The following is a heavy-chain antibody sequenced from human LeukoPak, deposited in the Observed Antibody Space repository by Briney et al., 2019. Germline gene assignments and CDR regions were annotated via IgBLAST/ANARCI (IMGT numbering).Heavy chain of an antibody. J-gene: IGHJ6*03. CDR2: INPNSGGT. V-gene: IGHV1-2*02. CDR3: ARGSSSWYFPYYYYYYMDV. D-gene: IGHD6-13*01. CDR1: GYTFTGYY. Sequence: ASVKVSCKASGYTFTGYYMHWVRQAPGQGLEWMGWINPNSGGTNYAQKFQGRVTMTRDTSISTAYMELSRLRSDDTAVYYCARGSSSWYFPYYYYYYMDVWGKGTTVTVSS.